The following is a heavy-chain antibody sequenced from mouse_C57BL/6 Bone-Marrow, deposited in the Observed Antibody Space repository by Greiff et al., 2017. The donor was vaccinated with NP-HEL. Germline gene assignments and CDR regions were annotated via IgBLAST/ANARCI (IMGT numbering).Heavy chain of an antibody. CDR1: GFTIKDAY. J-gene: IGHJ4*01. CDR3: TTGSHYYAMDY. Sequence: EVQLQQSGAELVRPGASVKLSCTASGFTIKDAYMHWVKQRPEQGLEWIGWIDPENGDTEYASKFQGKATITADTSSNTAYMQLSSLISEDTAVYYCTTGSHYYAMDYWGQGTSVTGSS. CDR2: IDPENGDT. V-gene: IGHV14-4*01. D-gene: IGHD6-2*01.